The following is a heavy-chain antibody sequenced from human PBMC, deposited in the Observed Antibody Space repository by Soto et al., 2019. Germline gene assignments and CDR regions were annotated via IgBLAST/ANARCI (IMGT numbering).Heavy chain of an antibody. D-gene: IGHD6-19*01. CDR2: IYSGGST. J-gene: IGHJ3*02. V-gene: IGHV3-53*01. CDR1: GFTVSSNY. Sequence: GGSLRLSCAASGFTVSSNYMSWVRQAPGKGLEWVSVIYSGGSTYYADSVKGRFIFSRDNPKNTMYLQMNSLRAEDTAVYFCAKTTDGWFSAFEIWGQGTVVTVSS. CDR3: AKTTDGWFSAFEI.